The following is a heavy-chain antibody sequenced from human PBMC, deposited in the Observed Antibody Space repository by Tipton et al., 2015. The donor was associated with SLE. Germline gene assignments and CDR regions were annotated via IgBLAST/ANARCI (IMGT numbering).Heavy chain of an antibody. CDR3: ATNLDIVVVPAAFDY. J-gene: IGHJ4*02. Sequence: TLSLTCTVSGGSISSGDYYWSWIRQPAGKGLEWIGRIYTSGSTNYNPSLKSRVTISVDTSKNQFSLKLSSVTAADTAVYYCATNLDIVVVPAAFDYWGQGTLVTVSS. CDR2: IYTSGST. V-gene: IGHV4-61*02. CDR1: GGSISSGDYY. D-gene: IGHD2-2*01.